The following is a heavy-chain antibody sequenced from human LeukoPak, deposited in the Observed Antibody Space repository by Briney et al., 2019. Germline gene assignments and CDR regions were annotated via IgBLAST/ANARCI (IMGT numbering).Heavy chain of an antibody. D-gene: IGHD6-13*01. J-gene: IGHJ5*02. CDR3: ARGGIANNWFDP. Sequence: PSETLSLTCTVSGGSISSSSYYWGWIRQPPGKGLEWIGEINHSGSTNYNPSLKSRVTISVDTSKNQFSLKLSSVTAADTAVYYCARGGIANNWFDPWGQGTLVTVSS. V-gene: IGHV4-39*07. CDR2: INHSGST. CDR1: GGSISSSSYY.